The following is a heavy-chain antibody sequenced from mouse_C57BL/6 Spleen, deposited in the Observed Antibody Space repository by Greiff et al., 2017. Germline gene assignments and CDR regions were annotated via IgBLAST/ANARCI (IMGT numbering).Heavy chain of an antibody. Sequence: VQLQQPGAELVMPGASVKLSCKASGYTFTSYWMHWVKQRPGQGLEWIGEIDPSDSYTTYNQKFKGKSTLTVDKSSSTAYMQLSSLTSEDSAVYYCARRGDYEGYFDVWGTGTTVTVSS. J-gene: IGHJ1*03. CDR2: IDPSDSYT. CDR1: GYTFTSYW. CDR3: ARRGDYEGYFDV. V-gene: IGHV1-69*01. D-gene: IGHD2-4*01.